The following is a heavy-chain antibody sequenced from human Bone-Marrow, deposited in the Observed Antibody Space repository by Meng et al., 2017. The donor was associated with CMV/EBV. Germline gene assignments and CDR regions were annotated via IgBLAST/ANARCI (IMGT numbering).Heavy chain of an antibody. Sequence: GGSLRLSCTASGFTFGDYAMSWVRQAPGKGLEWVGFIRSKAYGGTTEYAASVKGRFTISRDDSKSIAYLQMNSLKTEDTAVYYCTREREYCSSTSCYRAVHYYGMDVWGQGTTVTVSS. J-gene: IGHJ6*02. V-gene: IGHV3-49*04. D-gene: IGHD2-2*01. CDR2: IRSKAYGGTT. CDR3: TREREYCSSTSCYRAVHYYGMDV. CDR1: GFTFGDYA.